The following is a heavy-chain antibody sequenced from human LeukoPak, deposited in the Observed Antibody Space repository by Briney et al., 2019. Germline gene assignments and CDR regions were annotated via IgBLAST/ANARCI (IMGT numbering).Heavy chain of an antibody. D-gene: IGHD2-2*01. V-gene: IGHV3-23*01. CDR1: GFTFSSYA. CDR3: ATKLVVVPAASQG. Sequence: PGGSLRLSCAASGFTFSSYAMSWVRRAPGKGLEWVSAISGSGGSTYYADSVKGRFTISRDNSKNTLYLQMNSLRAEDTAVYYCATKLVVVPAASQGWGQGTLVTVSS. J-gene: IGHJ4*02. CDR2: ISGSGGST.